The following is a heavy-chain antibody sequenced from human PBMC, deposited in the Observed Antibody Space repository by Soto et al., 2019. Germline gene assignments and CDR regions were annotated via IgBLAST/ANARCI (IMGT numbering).Heavy chain of an antibody. V-gene: IGHV4-34*01. CDR3: ERAQRGRGRSSYYFDY. CDR1: GGSFSGYY. CDR2: INHSGST. D-gene: IGHD6-6*01. Sequence: PSETLSLTCAVYGGSFSGYYWSWIRQPPGKGLEWIGEINHSGSTNYNPSLKSRVTISVDTSKNQFSLKLSSVTAADTAVYYCERAQRGRGRSSYYFDYWRQGPLVTVSS. J-gene: IGHJ4*02.